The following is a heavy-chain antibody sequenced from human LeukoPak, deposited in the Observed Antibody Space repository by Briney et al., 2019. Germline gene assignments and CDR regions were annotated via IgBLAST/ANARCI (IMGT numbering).Heavy chain of an antibody. CDR3: ARGTYYDILTGYEGAFDI. Sequence: GRSLRLSCAASGFTFSSYAMHWVRQAPGRGLEWVAVISCDGSNKYYADSVKGRFTISRDNSKNTLYLQMNSLRAEDTAVYYCARGTYYDILTGYEGAFDIWGQGTMVTVSS. J-gene: IGHJ3*02. CDR2: ISCDGSNK. D-gene: IGHD3-9*01. CDR1: GFTFSSYA. V-gene: IGHV3-30-3*01.